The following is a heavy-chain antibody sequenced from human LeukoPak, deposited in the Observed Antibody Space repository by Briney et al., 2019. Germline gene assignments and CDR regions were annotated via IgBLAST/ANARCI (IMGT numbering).Heavy chain of an antibody. CDR1: GGSISSGSYY. CDR3: ARVGYLLLTTVTTGMDY. CDR2: IYTSGST. J-gene: IGHJ4*02. V-gene: IGHV4-61*02. Sequence: PSETLSLTCTVSGGSISSGSYYWSWIRQPAGKGLEWIGRIYTSGSTNYNPSLKSRVTISVDTSKNQFSLKLSSVTAADTAVYYCARVGYLLLTTVTTGMDYWGQGTLVTVSS. D-gene: IGHD4-17*01.